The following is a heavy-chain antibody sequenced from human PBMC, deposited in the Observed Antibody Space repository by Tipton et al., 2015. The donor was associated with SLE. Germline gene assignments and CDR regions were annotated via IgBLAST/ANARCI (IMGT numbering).Heavy chain of an antibody. CDR3: AREWGGFDP. CDR2: IASNGFA. J-gene: IGHJ5*02. D-gene: IGHD3-16*01. CDR1: GISIISGTDY. Sequence: TLSLTCTVSGISIISGTDYWTWIRQPAGKGLEWIGRIASNGFANYNRSLESRVTISVDTSKNQFSLKLSSVTAADTAVYYCAREWGGFDPWGQGTLVTVSS. V-gene: IGHV4-61*02.